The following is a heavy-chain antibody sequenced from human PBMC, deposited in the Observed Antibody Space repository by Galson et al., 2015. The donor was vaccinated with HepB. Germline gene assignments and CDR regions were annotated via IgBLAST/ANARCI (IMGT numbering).Heavy chain of an antibody. V-gene: IGHV1-2*06. CDR3: ARDGYYYNSGRKGDPFDY. J-gene: IGHJ4*02. Sequence: SVKVSCKASGYTFTDYFMHWVRQAPGQGLEWMGRINPKSGGTNYAQKFQGRVTMTRDTSISTAYMELSRLASDDTAIYYCARDGYYYNSGRKGDPFDYWGQGALVTVSS. D-gene: IGHD3-10*01. CDR1: GYTFTDYF. CDR2: INPKSGGT.